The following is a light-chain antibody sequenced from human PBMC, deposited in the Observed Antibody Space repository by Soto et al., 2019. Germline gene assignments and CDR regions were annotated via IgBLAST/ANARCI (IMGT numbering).Light chain of an antibody. CDR2: EVS. V-gene: IGLV2-14*01. J-gene: IGLJ1*01. Sequence: QSALTQPASVSGSPGQSITISCTGTTSDVGGYDYVSWYQQHPGKAPNLLISEVSNRPSGVSNRFSGSKSGNTASLTISGLQADDEADYYCSSYRTTSPYVFGTGTKLTVL. CDR1: TSDVGGYDY. CDR3: SSYRTTSPYV.